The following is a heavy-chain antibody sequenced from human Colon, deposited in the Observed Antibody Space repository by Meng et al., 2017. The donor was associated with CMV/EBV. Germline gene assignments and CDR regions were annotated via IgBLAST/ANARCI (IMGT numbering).Heavy chain of an antibody. V-gene: IGHV3-23*01. D-gene: IGHD2/OR15-2a*01. CDR1: GFTFSSYE. CDR3: ARGQFLHYFDD. Sequence: GGSLRLSCAASGFTFSSYEMNWVRQAPGKGLEWVAAISSRGDKRDYADSVKGRFTISRDNFRNTVILQMSSMKVEDTAVYYCARGQFLHYFDDWGRGTLVTVSS. CDR2: ISSRGDKR. J-gene: IGHJ4*02.